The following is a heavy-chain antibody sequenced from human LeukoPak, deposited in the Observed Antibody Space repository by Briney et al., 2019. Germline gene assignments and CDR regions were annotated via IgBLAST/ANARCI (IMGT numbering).Heavy chain of an antibody. J-gene: IGHJ5*02. D-gene: IGHD3-22*01. CDR1: GFTFSSNY. CDR2: IYSGGST. CDR3: ARDDSSGYEAS. Sequence: PGGSLRLSCAASGFTFSSNYMSWVRQAPGKGLEWVSVIYSGGSTYYSDSLKGRLTISRDNSKNTLYLQMNSLRAEDTAVYYCARDDSSGYEASWGQGTLVTVSS. V-gene: IGHV3-66*01.